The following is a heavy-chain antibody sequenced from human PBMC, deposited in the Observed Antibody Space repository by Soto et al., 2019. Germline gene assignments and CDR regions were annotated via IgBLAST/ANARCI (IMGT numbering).Heavy chain of an antibody. V-gene: IGHV1-69*01. CDR1: GGTFSTYA. Sequence: QVQLVQSGAEVKKPGSSVKVSCKASGGTFSTYAINWVRQAPGQGLEWMGGSIPIFGAANYAQKVQGSVTITADESTSTAYMELGSLRSEDTAVYYCARVTMVRGVHNWFDPWGQGTLVTVSS. CDR2: SIPIFGAA. D-gene: IGHD3-10*01. CDR3: ARVTMVRGVHNWFDP. J-gene: IGHJ5*02.